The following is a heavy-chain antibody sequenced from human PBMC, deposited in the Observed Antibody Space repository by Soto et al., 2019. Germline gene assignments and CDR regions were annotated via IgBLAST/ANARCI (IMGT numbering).Heavy chain of an antibody. D-gene: IGHD5-12*01. Sequence: SETLSLTCTDSGCAISRGDYYWVWIRQPPGKGLEWIGYIYYSGSTYYNPSLKSRVTISVDTSKNQFSLKLSSVTAADTAVYYCASLSYSGYDPDYFDYWGQGTLVTVSS. V-gene: IGHV4-30-4*01. CDR3: ASLSYSGYDPDYFDY. J-gene: IGHJ4*02. CDR2: IYYSGST. CDR1: GCAISRGDYY.